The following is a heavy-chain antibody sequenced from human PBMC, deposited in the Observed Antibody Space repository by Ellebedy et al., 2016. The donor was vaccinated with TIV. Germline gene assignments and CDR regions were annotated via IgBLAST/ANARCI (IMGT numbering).Heavy chain of an antibody. CDR3: ARWGPYSGTFQGPFDF. CDR2: IIPILNVV. V-gene: IGHV1-69*04. J-gene: IGHJ4*02. Sequence: AASVKVSCKASGETSSSHALNWVRQAPGQGLEWVGRIIPILNVVNYARKFQGRVTITADRSTNTVHLEVSSLRSEDTAVYYCARWGPYSGTFQGPFDFWGQGVLVTVSS. D-gene: IGHD5-12*01. CDR1: GETSSSHA.